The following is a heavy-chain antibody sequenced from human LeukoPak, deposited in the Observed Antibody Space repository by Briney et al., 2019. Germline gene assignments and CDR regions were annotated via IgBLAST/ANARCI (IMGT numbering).Heavy chain of an antibody. CDR3: VRGADTNYNFENSFYFDS. J-gene: IGHJ4*02. V-gene: IGHV3-33*01. D-gene: IGHD3-3*01. CDR2: IWYDGSQR. CDR1: GFTMKNFG. Sequence: GTSLRLSCATSGFTMKNFGTHWVRQAPGKGLEWVAVIWYDGSQRHYIDSVKGRFAISRENSMNTLSLEMNGLRVEDTAVYYCVRGADTNYNFENSFYFDSWGQGALVIVSS.